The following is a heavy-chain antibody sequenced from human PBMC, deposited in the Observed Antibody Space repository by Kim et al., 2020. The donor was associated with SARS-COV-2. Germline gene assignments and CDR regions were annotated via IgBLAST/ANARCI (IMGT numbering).Heavy chain of an antibody. CDR3: AKDQSWAGAGLLDYGMDV. CDR1: GFTFSSYA. Sequence: GGSLRLSCAASGFTFSSYAMSWVRQAPGKGLEWVSVIYSGGSSTYYADSVKGRFTISRDNSKNTLYLQMTSLRAEDTAVYYCAKDQSWAGAGLLDYGMDV. D-gene: IGHD6-19*01. CDR2: IYSGGSST. V-gene: IGHV3-23*03. J-gene: IGHJ6*01.